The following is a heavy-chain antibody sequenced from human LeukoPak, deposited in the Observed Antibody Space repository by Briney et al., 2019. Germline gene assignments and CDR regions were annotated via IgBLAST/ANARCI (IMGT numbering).Heavy chain of an antibody. J-gene: IGHJ5*02. V-gene: IGHV3-11*05. CDR1: GFTFSDYY. D-gene: IGHD5-24*01. CDR3: ARDADGYPAQHWFDP. CDR2: ISSSSSYT. Sequence: GGSLRLSCAASGFTFSDYYMSWIPQAPGKGLEWVSYISSSSSYTNYADSVKGRFTISRDNAKNSLYLQMNSLRAEDTAVYYCARDADGYPAQHWFDPWGQGTLVTVSS.